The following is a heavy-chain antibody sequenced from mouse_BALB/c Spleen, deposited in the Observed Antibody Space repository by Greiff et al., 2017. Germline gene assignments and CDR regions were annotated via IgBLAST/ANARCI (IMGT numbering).Heavy chain of an antibody. CDR3: ARCTTADYFDY. CDR2: ISYSGST. V-gene: IGHV3-2*02. Sequence: EVQLQQSGPGLVKPSQSLSLTCTVTGYSITSDYAWNWIRQFPGNKLEWMGYISYSGSTSYNPSLKSRISITRDTSKNQFFLQLNSVTTEDTATYYCARCTTADYFDYWGQGTTLTVSS. D-gene: IGHD1-2*01. J-gene: IGHJ2*01. CDR1: GYSITSDYA.